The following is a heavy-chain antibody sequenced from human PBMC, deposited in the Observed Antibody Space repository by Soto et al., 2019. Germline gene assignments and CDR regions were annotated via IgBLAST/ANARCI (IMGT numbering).Heavy chain of an antibody. CDR3: ARWAGQVRDYGGPFDY. V-gene: IGHV1-18*04. CDR1: GERFTTYG. J-gene: IGHJ4*02. Sequence: ASVEVSCKXSGERFTTYGISWVRQAPGQGLEWMGWISTYNTNTNYAPKFQGRLLLTTDTSTTTAHMELRSLRPDDTAVYYCARWAGQVRDYGGPFDYWGQGTLVTVSS. D-gene: IGHD4-17*01. CDR2: ISTYNTNT.